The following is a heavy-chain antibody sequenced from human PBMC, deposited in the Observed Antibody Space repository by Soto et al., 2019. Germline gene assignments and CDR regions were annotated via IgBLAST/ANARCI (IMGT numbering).Heavy chain of an antibody. CDR3: ASGSSWAVYYYMDV. CDR1: GFTFSSYG. CDR2: ISYDGSNK. J-gene: IGHJ6*03. V-gene: IGHV3-30*03. D-gene: IGHD6-13*01. Sequence: GGSLRLSCAASGFTFSSYGMHWVRQAPGKGLEWVAVISYDGSNKYYADSVKGRFTISRDNSKNTLYLQMNSLRAEDTAVYYCASGSSWAVYYYMDVWGKGTTVTVSS.